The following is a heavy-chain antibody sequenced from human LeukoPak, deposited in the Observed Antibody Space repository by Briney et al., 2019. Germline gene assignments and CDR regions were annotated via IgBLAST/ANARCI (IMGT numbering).Heavy chain of an antibody. CDR3: ARENCSSTSCWFGP. Sequence: SVKVSCKASGGTFSSYAISWVRQAPGQGLEWMGGIIPIFGTANYAQKFQGRVTITADKSTSTAYMELSSLRSEDTAVYYCARENCSSTSCWFGPWGQGTLVTVSS. V-gene: IGHV1-69*06. CDR2: IIPIFGTA. CDR1: GGTFSSYA. D-gene: IGHD2-2*01. J-gene: IGHJ5*02.